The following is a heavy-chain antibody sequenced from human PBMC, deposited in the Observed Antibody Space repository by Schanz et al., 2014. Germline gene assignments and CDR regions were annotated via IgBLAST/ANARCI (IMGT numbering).Heavy chain of an antibody. V-gene: IGHV3-23*01. Sequence: VQLLESGGGLVQPGGSLTLSCSASGFTFRNYALSWVRQAPGKGLAWVSAISGSGGSTYYADSVKGRFTIARDNSNHTLYLQMNSLRADDTAVYYWAKELYSGSHYGWFDPWGQGTLVTVSS. J-gene: IGHJ5*02. CDR3: AKELYSGSHYGWFDP. D-gene: IGHD1-26*01. CDR2: ISGSGGST. CDR1: GFTFRNYA.